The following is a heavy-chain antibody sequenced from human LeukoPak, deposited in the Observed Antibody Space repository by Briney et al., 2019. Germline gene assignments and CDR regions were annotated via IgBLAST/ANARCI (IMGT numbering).Heavy chain of an antibody. Sequence: GGSLRLSCAASGFTFSSYAMNWVRQAPGKGLEWVSAISGSGGSTYYADSVKGRFTFSRDNSKNTLYLQMNSLRAEDTAAYYCLPVLRYFDWGPFAFDYWGQGTLVTVSS. V-gene: IGHV3-23*01. CDR2: ISGSGGST. CDR1: GFTFSSYA. CDR3: LPVLRYFDWGPFAFDY. J-gene: IGHJ4*02. D-gene: IGHD3-9*01.